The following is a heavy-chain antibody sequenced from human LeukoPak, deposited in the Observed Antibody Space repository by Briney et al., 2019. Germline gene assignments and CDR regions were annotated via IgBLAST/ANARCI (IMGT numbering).Heavy chain of an antibody. D-gene: IGHD3-22*01. V-gene: IGHV7-4-1*02. CDR2: INTNTGNP. J-gene: IGHJ3*02. CDR1: GYTFTSYA. CDR3: ARGSSRYYYDSSGYPRSGFDI. Sequence: ASVKVSCKASGYTFTSYAMNWVRQAPGQGLEWMGWINTNTGNPTYAQGFTGRFVFSLDTSVSTAYLQISSLKAEDTAVYYCARGSSRYYYDSSGYPRSGFDIWGQGTMVTVSS.